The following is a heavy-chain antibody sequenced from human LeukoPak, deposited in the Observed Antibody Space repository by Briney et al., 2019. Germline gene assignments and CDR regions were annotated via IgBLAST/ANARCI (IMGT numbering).Heavy chain of an antibody. CDR2: ISSSSSYI. CDR1: GFTFSSYS. Sequence: GGSLRLSCAASGFTFSSYSMNWVRQAPGKGLEWVSSISSSSSYIYYADSVKGRFTISRDNAKNSLYLQMSSLRAEDTAVYYCARELDPGSNWNGYFGYWGQGTLVTVSS. CDR3: ARELDPGSNWNGYFGY. J-gene: IGHJ4*02. V-gene: IGHV3-21*01. D-gene: IGHD1-1*01.